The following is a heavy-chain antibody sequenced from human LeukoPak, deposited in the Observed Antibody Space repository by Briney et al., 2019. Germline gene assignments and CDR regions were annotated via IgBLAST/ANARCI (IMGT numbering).Heavy chain of an antibody. Sequence: SETLSLTCTVSGGSISSADYYWSWIRQPPGKGLEWIGYIYYSGSTYYNPSLKSRVTISVDRSKNQFSLKLSSVTAADTAVYYCARDKYSSSFNAFDIWGQGTMVTVSS. V-gene: IGHV4-30-4*01. CDR1: GGSISSADYY. CDR2: IYYSGST. CDR3: ARDKYSSSFNAFDI. D-gene: IGHD6-6*01. J-gene: IGHJ3*02.